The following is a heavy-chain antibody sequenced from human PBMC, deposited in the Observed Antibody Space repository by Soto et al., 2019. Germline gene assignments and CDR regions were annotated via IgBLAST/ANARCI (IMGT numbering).Heavy chain of an antibody. D-gene: IGHD6-19*01. CDR1: GYFISNGDY. CDR3: ARDATDNGSGLDYFDY. J-gene: IGHJ4*02. Sequence: ASETLSLTCGVSGYFISNGDYWGWLRQPPGKGLEWIGSIFHSGSAYYNPSLKSRVTISVDTSKNEFSLRLSSVTAADTAVYYCARDATDNGSGLDYFDYWGQGTLVTAPQ. CDR2: IFHSGSA. V-gene: IGHV4-38-2*02.